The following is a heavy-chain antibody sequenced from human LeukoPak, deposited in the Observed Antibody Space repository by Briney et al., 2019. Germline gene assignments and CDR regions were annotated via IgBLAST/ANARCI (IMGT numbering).Heavy chain of an antibody. CDR3: ARGCSSGCMGAFDI. D-gene: IGHD6-19*01. J-gene: IGHJ3*02. CDR2: INTNTGNP. Sequence: VASVKVSCKASGYTFTSYAMNWVRQAPGQGLEWMGWINTNTGNPTYAQGFTGRFVFSLDTSVSTAYLQISSLKAEDTAVYYCARGCSSGCMGAFDIWGQGTMVTVSS. CDR1: GYTFTSYA. V-gene: IGHV7-4-1*02.